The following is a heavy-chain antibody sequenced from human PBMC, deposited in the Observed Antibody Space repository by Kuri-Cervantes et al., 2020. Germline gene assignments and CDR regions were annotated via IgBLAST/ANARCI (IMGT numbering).Heavy chain of an antibody. CDR2: ISGNGHTI. Sequence: GESLKISCASSGFTFSDYYITWIRQAPGKGLEWVSYISGNGHTIYYADSVKGRFTISRDNAKNSLYLQMNSLRAEDTAVYYCARARANFGSGSYVDYWGQGTLVTVSS. V-gene: IGHV3-11*04. D-gene: IGHD3-10*01. J-gene: IGHJ4*02. CDR3: ARARANFGSGSYVDY. CDR1: GFTFSDYY.